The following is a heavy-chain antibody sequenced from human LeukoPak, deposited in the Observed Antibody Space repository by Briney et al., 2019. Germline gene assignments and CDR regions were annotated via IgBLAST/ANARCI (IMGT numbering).Heavy chain of an antibody. CDR2: ISGSAHKI. CDR3: AGRVTGYSTGYVY. V-gene: IGHV3-23*01. CDR1: GFTFSNYA. Sequence: GGSLRLSCVASGFTFSNYAMSWVRQAPEKGLDWVSVISGSAHKIRYADSVKGRFTISRDNSENTVYLQMNNLRAEDTALYYCAGRVTGYSTGYVYWGQGTLVTVSS. D-gene: IGHD5-18*01. J-gene: IGHJ4*02.